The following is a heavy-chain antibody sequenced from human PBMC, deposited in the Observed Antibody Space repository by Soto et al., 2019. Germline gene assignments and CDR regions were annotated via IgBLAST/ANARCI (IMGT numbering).Heavy chain of an antibody. CDR2: ISGGGDAA. J-gene: IGHJ2*01. Sequence: EVQLLESGGGLVQPGGSLRLSCAGSGFTFINYAMNWVRQVPGKGLEWVSSISGGGDAAFFPDSVRGRFTISRDNSKNTVTLQMNSLGVDDTAVYYCARKILGSTSRPNYWYFDVWSRGTLVTVSS. D-gene: IGHD3-16*01. CDR3: ARKILGSTSRPNYWYFDV. V-gene: IGHV3-23*01. CDR1: GFTFINYA.